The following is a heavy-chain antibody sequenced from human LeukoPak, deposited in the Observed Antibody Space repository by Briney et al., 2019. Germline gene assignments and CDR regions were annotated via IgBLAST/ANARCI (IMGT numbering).Heavy chain of an antibody. CDR1: GFTFSSYG. Sequence: GGSLRLSCAASGFTFSSYGMHWVRQAPGKGLEWVAVISYDGSNKYYADSVKGRFTISRDNAKNSLYLQMNSLRAEDTAVYYCARVQGGGGWYYFDYWGQGTLVTVSS. D-gene: IGHD6-19*01. CDR3: ARVQGGGGWYYFDY. J-gene: IGHJ4*02. V-gene: IGHV3-30*03. CDR2: ISYDGSNK.